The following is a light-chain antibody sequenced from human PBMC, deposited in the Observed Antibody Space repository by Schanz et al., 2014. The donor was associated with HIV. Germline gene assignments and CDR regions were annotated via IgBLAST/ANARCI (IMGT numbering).Light chain of an antibody. CDR2: AAS. V-gene: IGKV1-9*01. Sequence: IQLTQSPSSLSASVGDRVTITCRASQGISSYLAWYQQKPGKAPKVLIYAASTLQSGVPSRFSGSGSGTYFTLTISSLQPEDFATYYCLQHNSYPYTFGQGTKLEIK. J-gene: IGKJ2*01. CDR1: QGISSY. CDR3: LQHNSYPYT.